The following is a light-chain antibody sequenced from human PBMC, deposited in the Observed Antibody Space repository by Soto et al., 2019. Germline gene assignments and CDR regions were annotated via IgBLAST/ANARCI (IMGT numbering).Light chain of an antibody. CDR3: QHYNTYSWFT. CDR2: QAS. Sequence: DIQMTQSPSTLSASVGDRVTVTCRASRGISNWLAWYQQNPGTAPKLLIHQASSLESGVPSRFSGSGSGTEFTLTISSVQPDDFATYYCQHYNTYSWFTFGPGTKVDIK. V-gene: IGKV1-5*03. J-gene: IGKJ3*01. CDR1: RGISNW.